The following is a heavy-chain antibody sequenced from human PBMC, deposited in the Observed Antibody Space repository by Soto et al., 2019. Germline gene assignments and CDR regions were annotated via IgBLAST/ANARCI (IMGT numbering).Heavy chain of an antibody. CDR1: SGSFKDSY. CDR3: ARAVVGPTYYFDP. D-gene: IGHD2-15*01. Sequence: SETLSLTCAISSGSFKDSYWTWIRQPPGKGLEWIGEINHSGYTNSNPSLKSRVTISVDASKNQFSLNLSSVTAADTGVYYCARAVVGPTYYFDPWSQGPQVTVS. CDR2: INHSGYT. V-gene: IGHV4-34*01. J-gene: IGHJ4*02.